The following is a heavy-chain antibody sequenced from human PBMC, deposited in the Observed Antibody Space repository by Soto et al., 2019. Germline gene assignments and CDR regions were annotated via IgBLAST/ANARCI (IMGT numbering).Heavy chain of an antibody. CDR1: GGTFSSYT. CDR3: ARRRIAVADAFDI. CDR2: IIPILGIA. Sequence: QVQLVQSGAEVKKPGSSVKVSCKASGGTFSSYTISWVRQAPGQGLEWMGRIIPILGIANYAQKFRGRVTITADKSTSTAYMELSSLRSEDTAVYYCARRRIAVADAFDIWGQGTMVTVSS. D-gene: IGHD6-19*01. J-gene: IGHJ3*02. V-gene: IGHV1-69*02.